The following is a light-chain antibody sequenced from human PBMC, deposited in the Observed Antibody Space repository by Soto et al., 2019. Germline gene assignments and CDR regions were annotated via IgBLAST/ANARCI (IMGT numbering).Light chain of an antibody. CDR1: SSDVGGYNY. J-gene: IGLJ1*01. V-gene: IGLV2-14*01. CDR2: EVS. Sequence: QSVLTQPASASWSPGQSIAISCTGTSSDVGGYNYVSWYQQHPGKAPKLMIYEVSNRPSGVSNRFSGSKSGNTASLTISGLQAEDEADYYCSSYTSSSLYVFGTGTKVTVL. CDR3: SSYTSSSLYV.